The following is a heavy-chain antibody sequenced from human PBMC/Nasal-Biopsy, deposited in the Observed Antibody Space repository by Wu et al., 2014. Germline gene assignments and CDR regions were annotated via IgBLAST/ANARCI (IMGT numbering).Heavy chain of an antibody. CDR3: ARDGVTKRYNTYYHMDV. Sequence: LRLSCAASGFTFAGYAMSWVRQAPGKGLEWVSAVSNSGGSTYYADSVKGRFTISRDNSKNTLYLQMNSLRAEDTAVYYCARDGVTKRYNTYYHMDVWGKGSTVSVSS. CDR2: VSNSGGST. D-gene: IGHD4-17*01. V-gene: IGHV3-23*01. CDR1: GFTFAGYA. J-gene: IGHJ6*03.